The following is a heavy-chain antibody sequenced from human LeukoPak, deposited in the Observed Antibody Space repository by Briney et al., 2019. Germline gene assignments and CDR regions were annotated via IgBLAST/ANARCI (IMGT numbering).Heavy chain of an antibody. CDR2: IYYSGST. CDR3: ARWTNYYDSSGYYYVDYFDY. V-gene: IGHV4-59*01. Sequence: PLETLSLTCTVSGGSISSYYWSWIRQPPGKGLEWIGYIYYSGSTNYNPSLKSRVTISVDTSKNQFSLKLSSVTAADTAVYYCARWTNYYDSSGYYYVDYFDYWGQGTLVTVSS. CDR1: GGSISSYY. J-gene: IGHJ4*02. D-gene: IGHD3-22*01.